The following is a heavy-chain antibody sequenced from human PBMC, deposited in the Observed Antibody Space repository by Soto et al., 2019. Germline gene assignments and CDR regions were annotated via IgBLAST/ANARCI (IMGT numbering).Heavy chain of an antibody. Sequence: GGSLRLSCAASGFTFSTYWMHWVRQAPGKGLVWVPRINSDGSRTNYADSVKGRFTTFRDNAKNTVYLQLNSLTAEDTAVYYRATVATGSYGWFDPWGQGTLVTVSS. D-gene: IGHD1-26*01. V-gene: IGHV3-74*01. CDR3: ATVATGSYGWFDP. CDR2: INSDGSRT. CDR1: GFTFSTYW. J-gene: IGHJ5*02.